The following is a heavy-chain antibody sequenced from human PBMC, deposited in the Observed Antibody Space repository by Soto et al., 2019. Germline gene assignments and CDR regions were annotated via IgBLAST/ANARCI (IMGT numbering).Heavy chain of an antibody. J-gene: IGHJ3*02. CDR3: ARELLFYDSDGFSWDDAFDI. CDR2: IYQSGSP. D-gene: IGHD3-22*01. Sequence: QMHLQESGSGLGRLSQTLSLTSAAPGAPLTSSAYPWSWFRQPQGKGLEWIGFIYQSGSPYNNPSLKSRVTMSLDRPKNQFSLKLSSVTAADTAVYYCARELLFYDSDGFSWDDAFDIWGQGTMVTVSS. CDR1: GAPLTSSAYP. V-gene: IGHV4-30-2*01.